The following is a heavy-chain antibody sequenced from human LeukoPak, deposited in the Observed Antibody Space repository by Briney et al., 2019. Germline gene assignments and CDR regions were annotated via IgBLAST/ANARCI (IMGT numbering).Heavy chain of an antibody. CDR2: INAGNGNT. CDR1: GYTSTSYA. J-gene: IGHJ4*02. CDR3: ARGRCSSTSCYAVY. Sequence: ASVKVSCKASGYTSTSYAMHWVRQAPGQRLEWMGWINAGNGNTKYSQKFQGRVTITRDTSASTAYMELSSLRSEDTAMYYCARGRCSSTSCYAVYWGRGTLVTVSS. V-gene: IGHV1-3*01. D-gene: IGHD2-2*01.